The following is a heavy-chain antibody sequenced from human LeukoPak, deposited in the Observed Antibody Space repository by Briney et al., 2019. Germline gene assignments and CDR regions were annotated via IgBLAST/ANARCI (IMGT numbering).Heavy chain of an antibody. D-gene: IGHD6-13*01. CDR3: ARDRAYSSSWGYFDY. CDR1: GFTFSSYG. V-gene: IGHV3-21*01. CDR2: ISSSSSYI. J-gene: IGHJ4*02. Sequence: GRSLRLSCAASGFTFSSYGMHWVRQAPGKGLEWVSSISSSSSYIYYADSVKGRFTISRDNAKNSLYLQMNSLRAEDTAVYYCARDRAYSSSWGYFDYWGQGTLVTVSS.